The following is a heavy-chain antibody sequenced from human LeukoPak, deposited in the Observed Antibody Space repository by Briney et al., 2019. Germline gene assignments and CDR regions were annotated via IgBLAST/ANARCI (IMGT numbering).Heavy chain of an antibody. CDR2: IWYDGSNK. J-gene: IGHJ4*02. CDR1: GFTFSSYG. Sequence: GGSLRLSCAASGFTFSSYGMHWVRQAPGKGLEWVAVIWYDGSNKYYADSVKGRFTISRDNSKNTLYLQMNSLRAEDTAVYYCARVSDYSNYFDYWGQGTLVTVSS. D-gene: IGHD4-11*01. V-gene: IGHV3-33*01. CDR3: ARVSDYSNYFDY.